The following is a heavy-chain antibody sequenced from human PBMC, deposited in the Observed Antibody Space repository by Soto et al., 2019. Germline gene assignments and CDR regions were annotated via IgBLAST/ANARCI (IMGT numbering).Heavy chain of an antibody. CDR2: INAGNGNT. D-gene: IGHD5-18*01. V-gene: IGHV1-3*01. Sequence: ASVKVSCKASGYTFTSYAMHWVRQAPGQRLEWMGWINAGNGNTKYSQKFQGRVTITRDTSASTAYMEQSSLRSEDTALYYCARVRGYSYGYGAFDIWGQGTMVTVSS. CDR3: ARVRGYSYGYGAFDI. J-gene: IGHJ3*02. CDR1: GYTFTSYA.